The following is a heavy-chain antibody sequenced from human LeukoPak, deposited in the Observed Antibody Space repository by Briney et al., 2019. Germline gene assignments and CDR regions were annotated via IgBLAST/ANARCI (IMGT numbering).Heavy chain of an antibody. CDR2: IYPSGTT. J-gene: IGHJ5*02. V-gene: IGHV4-38-2*02. D-gene: IGHD6-13*01. Sequence: SETLSLTCTVSGYSISSGYYWGWIRPPPGKGLEWIGNIYPSGTTYYNPSLKTRVTISVDTSKNQFSLKLSSVTAADTAVYFCARAYSSSWYFNWFGPWGQGTLVTVSS. CDR1: GYSISSGYY. CDR3: ARAYSSSWYFNWFGP.